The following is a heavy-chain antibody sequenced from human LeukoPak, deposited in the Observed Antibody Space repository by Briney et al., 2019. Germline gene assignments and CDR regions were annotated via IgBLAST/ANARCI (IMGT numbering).Heavy chain of an antibody. CDR2: IKQDGSEK. J-gene: IGHJ4*02. CDR3: ARDISGGSCYLDY. V-gene: IGHV3-7*01. D-gene: IGHD2-15*01. Sequence: GGSLRLSCAASGFTFSSYAMSWVRQAPGKGLEWVANIKQDGSEKYYVDSVKGRFTISRDNAKNSLYLQMNSLRAEDTAVYYCARDISGGSCYLDYWGQGTLVTVSS. CDR1: GFTFSSYA.